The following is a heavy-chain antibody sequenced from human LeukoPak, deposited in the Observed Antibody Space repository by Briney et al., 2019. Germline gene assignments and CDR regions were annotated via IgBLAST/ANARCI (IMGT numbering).Heavy chain of an antibody. CDR1: GGSVSSRPHF. CDR2: IYYTGSA. V-gene: IGHV4-39*02. D-gene: IGHD3-22*01. Sequence: KASETLSLTCTVSGGSVSSRPHFWAWIRQTPGKGLEWIGTIYYTGSANYNPSLKSRVTMSVDTSKDHFSLNLNSVTATDTAVYFCVRLLGGYFAGNTFDIWGQGTVVSVSS. J-gene: IGHJ3*02. CDR3: VRLLGGYFAGNTFDI.